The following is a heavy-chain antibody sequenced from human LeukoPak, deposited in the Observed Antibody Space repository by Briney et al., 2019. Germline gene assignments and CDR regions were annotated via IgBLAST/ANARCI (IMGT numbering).Heavy chain of an antibody. CDR2: IDWDDDK. CDR3: ARVQRTGGGFDP. V-gene: IGHV2-70*04. D-gene: IGHD3-16*01. Sequence: ESGPTLVNPTQTLTLTCTFSGFSLSTSGMRVSWIRQPPGKALEWPARIDWDDDKFYSTSLKTRLTISKDTSKNQVVLTMTNMDPVDTATYYCARVQRTGGGFDPWGQGTLVTVSS. CDR1: GFSLSTSGMR. J-gene: IGHJ5*02.